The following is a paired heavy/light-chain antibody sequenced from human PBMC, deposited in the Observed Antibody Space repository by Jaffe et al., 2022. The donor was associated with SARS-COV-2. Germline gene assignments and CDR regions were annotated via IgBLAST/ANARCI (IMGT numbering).Heavy chain of an antibody. V-gene: IGHV3-64D*09. J-gene: IGHJ4*02. CDR1: GFIFSSYV. CDR2: IASDGSGT. CDR3: VKDQVAN. Sequence: EVQLVESGGALVQPGGSLRLSCSASGFIFSSYVMQWVRQAPGKGLEYVSGIASDGSGTHYADSVKGRFTISRDNSRNTLSLQMRALRPDDTAVYFCVKDQVANWGQGTLVTVSS.
Light chain of an antibody. CDR3: MQATHWPRT. J-gene: IGKJ1*01. CDR2: KVS. Sequence: DVVMTQPPLSLPVTPGQPASISCRSSQSLVYSDGNTYLSWFQQRPGQSPRRLIYKVSNRDSGVPDRFSGSGSGTDFILKISRVEAEDVGVYYCMQATHWPRTFGQGTKVEIK. V-gene: IGKV2-30*01. CDR1: QSLVYSDGNTY.